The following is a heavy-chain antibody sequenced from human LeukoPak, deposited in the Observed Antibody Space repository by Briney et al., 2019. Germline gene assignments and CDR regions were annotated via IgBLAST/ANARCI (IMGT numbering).Heavy chain of an antibody. CDR2: IYYSGST. V-gene: IGHV4-39*01. D-gene: IGHD3-10*01. Sequence: PSETLSLTCTVSGGSISSSSYYWGWIRQPPGKGLEWIGSIYYSGSTYYNPSLKRRVTISVDTSKNQFSLKLSSVTAADTAVYYCARPSITMVRGGGVYGMDVWGQGTTVTVSS. CDR3: ARPSITMVRGGGVYGMDV. J-gene: IGHJ6*02. CDR1: GGSISSSSYY.